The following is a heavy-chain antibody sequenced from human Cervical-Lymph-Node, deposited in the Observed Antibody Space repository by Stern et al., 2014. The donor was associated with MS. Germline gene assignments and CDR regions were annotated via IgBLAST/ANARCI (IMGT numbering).Heavy chain of an antibody. CDR2: IIPMFGTA. CDR3: ARDGDSSMLGLDV. Sequence: QVQLVQSGAEVKKPGSSVKVSCKASGGTLSDYGSSWVRQAPGQGLEWMGGIIPMFGTANYAQTFPGRVPITPDDSTNTAYMDLSSLTSDDTAVYYCARDGDSSMLGLDVWGQGTTVTVSS. CDR1: GGTLSDYG. J-gene: IGHJ6*02. V-gene: IGHV1-69*01. D-gene: IGHD4-17*01.